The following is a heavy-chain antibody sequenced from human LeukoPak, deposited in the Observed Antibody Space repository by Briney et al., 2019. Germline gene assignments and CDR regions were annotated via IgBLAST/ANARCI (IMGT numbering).Heavy chain of an antibody. J-gene: IGHJ3*02. CDR2: IKQDGSEK. D-gene: IGHD3-22*01. V-gene: IGHV3-7*01. CDR1: GFTFSSYW. CDR3: ARATMIVVVLDAFDI. Sequence: PGGSLRLSCAASGFTFSSYWMSWVRQAPGKGLEWVANIKQDGSEKYYVDSVKGRFTISRDNAKNSLYLQMNSLRAEDTAVYYCARATMIVVVLDAFDIWGQGTMVTVFS.